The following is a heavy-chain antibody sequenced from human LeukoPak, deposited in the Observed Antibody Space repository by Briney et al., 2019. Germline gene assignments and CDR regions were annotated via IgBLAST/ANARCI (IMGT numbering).Heavy chain of an antibody. CDR2: IWYHGSNK. D-gene: IGHD6-6*01. V-gene: IGHV3-30*02. J-gene: IGHJ4*02. Sequence: QTGGSLRLSCAASGFTFSIYGMHWVRQAPGKGLEWVAFIWYHGSNKYYADSVKGRFTISRDNSKNTLYLQTDSLRAEDTAVYYCAKDWSSSSLSSSFFDYCGQGTLVTVSS. CDR1: GFTFSIYG. CDR3: AKDWSSSSLSSSFFDY.